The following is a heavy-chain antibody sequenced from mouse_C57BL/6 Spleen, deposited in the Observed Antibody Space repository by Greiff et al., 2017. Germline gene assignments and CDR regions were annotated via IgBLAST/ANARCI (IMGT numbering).Heavy chain of an antibody. CDR1: GYTFTSYW. D-gene: IGHD2-3*01. CDR3: ARYDGYALNV. Sequence: QVQLQQSGAELVMPGASVKLSCKASGYTFTSYWMHWVKQRPGQGLEWIGKIDPSDSYTNYNQKFKGKSTLTVDKSSSTAYMQLSSLTSEDSAVYYCARYDGYALNVWGTGTTVTVSS. CDR2: IDPSDSYT. J-gene: IGHJ1*03. V-gene: IGHV1-69*01.